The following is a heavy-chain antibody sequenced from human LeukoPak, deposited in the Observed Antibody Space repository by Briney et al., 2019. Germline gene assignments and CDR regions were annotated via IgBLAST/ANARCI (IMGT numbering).Heavy chain of an antibody. Sequence: GASVTVSYKASVYTFVNYNINWVRQAPGQGLEWVGWVNPRSGATASSQKFQGRVSITSDASINTAYMELSSLRSEDTALYYCTRGRIALSWGQGTLITVSS. V-gene: IGHV1-8*03. CDR1: VYTFVNYN. CDR3: TRGRIALS. D-gene: IGHD2-21*01. J-gene: IGHJ4*02. CDR2: VNPRSGAT.